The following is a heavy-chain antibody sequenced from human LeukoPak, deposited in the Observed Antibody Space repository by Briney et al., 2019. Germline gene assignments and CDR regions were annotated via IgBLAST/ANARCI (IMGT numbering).Heavy chain of an antibody. V-gene: IGHV3-9*03. CDR1: GFTFDDYA. J-gene: IGHJ4*02. D-gene: IGHD3-22*01. CDR3: AKGYDSSGYYYFFDY. CDR2: ISWNSGSI. Sequence: GGSLRLSCAASGFTFDDYAMHWVRQAPGKGLEWVSGISWNSGSIGYADSVKGRFTISRDNAKNSLYLQMNSLRAEDMALYYCAKGYDSSGYYYFFDYWGQGTLVTVPS.